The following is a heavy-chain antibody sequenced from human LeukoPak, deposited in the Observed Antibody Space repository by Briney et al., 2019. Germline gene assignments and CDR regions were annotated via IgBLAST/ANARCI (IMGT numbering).Heavy chain of an antibody. J-gene: IGHJ4*02. CDR3: AREHMTRVTLDY. CDR2: INPNSGGT. CDR1: GYTFTGYY. Sequence: ASVKVSCKASGYTFTGYYIHWVRQAPGQGLEWMGWINPNSGGTNYAQKFQGRVTMTRDTSISTAYMELTRLRSDDTAVYYCAREHMTRVTLDYWGQGTLVTVSS. D-gene: IGHD4-17*01. V-gene: IGHV1-2*02.